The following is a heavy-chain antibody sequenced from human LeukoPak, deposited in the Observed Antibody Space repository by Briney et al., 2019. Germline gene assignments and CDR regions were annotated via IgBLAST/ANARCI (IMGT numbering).Heavy chain of an antibody. CDR1: GYTFASCG. V-gene: IGHV1-18*01. CDR2: MSAYNGNT. D-gene: IGHD1-1*01. J-gene: IGHJ5*02. Sequence: GASVKVSCKASGYTFASCGISWVRQAPGQGLEWMGWMSAYNGNTNYAQKRQGRVTMTTDTSTSTAYMELRSLGSDDTAVYYCARVAGRTGKFDPWGQGTLVTVSS. CDR3: ARVAGRTGKFDP.